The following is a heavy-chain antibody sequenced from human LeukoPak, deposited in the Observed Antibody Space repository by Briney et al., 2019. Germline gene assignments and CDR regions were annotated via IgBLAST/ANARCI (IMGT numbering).Heavy chain of an antibody. CDR3: ASDYGGDYSFQH. V-gene: IGHV3-48*01. Sequence: TGGSLRLSCAASGFTFSIYSINWVRQAPGKGLEWVSYISSSSSTIYYADSVKGRFTISRDNAKNSLSLQMNSLRAEDTAVYYCASDYGGDYSFQHWGQGTLVIVSS. CDR1: GFTFSIYS. D-gene: IGHD4-17*01. CDR2: ISSSSSTI. J-gene: IGHJ1*01.